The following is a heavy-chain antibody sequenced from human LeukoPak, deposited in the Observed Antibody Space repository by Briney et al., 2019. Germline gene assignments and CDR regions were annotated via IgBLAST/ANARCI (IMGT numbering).Heavy chain of an antibody. CDR3: AKDNGNGVGATFDY. D-gene: IGHD1-26*01. V-gene: IGHV3-23*01. Sequence: GGSLRLSCAASGFTFSSYEMNWVRQAPGKGLEWVSYISGSGGSTYYADSVKGRFTISRDNSKNTLYLQMNSLRAEDTAVYYCAKDNGNGVGATFDYWGQGTLVTVSS. J-gene: IGHJ4*02. CDR1: GFTFSSYE. CDR2: ISGSGGST.